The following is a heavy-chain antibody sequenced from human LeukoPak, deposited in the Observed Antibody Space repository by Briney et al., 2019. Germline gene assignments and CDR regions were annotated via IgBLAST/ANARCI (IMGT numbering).Heavy chain of an antibody. CDR2: IASDGSST. CDR1: GFTLSSYW. V-gene: IGHV3-74*01. CDR3: AKGFAPFDY. Sequence: GGSLRLSCAASGFTLSSYWMNWVRQAPGKGLVWVSRIASDGSSTTYADSVKGRFSISRDNAKNTLYLQMNSLRAEDTAVYYCAKGFAPFDYWGQGTLVTVSS. J-gene: IGHJ4*02.